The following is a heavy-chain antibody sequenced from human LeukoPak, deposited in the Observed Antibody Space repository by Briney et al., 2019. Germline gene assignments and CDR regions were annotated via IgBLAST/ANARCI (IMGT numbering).Heavy chain of an antibody. D-gene: IGHD3-3*01. Sequence: PGGSLRLSCVASGFSFRNYWMSWVRQAPGKGLEWVANIKEDGSKKNHLDSVKGRFTISRGNAKNFLYLQMNSLRVEDTALYYCARDRELRFLEWLQHDAFDIWGQGTMVTVSS. V-gene: IGHV3-7*01. CDR3: ARDRELRFLEWLQHDAFDI. CDR1: GFSFRNYW. J-gene: IGHJ3*02. CDR2: IKEDGSKK.